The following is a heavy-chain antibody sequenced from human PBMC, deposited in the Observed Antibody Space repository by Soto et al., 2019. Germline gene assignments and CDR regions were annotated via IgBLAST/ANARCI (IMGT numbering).Heavy chain of an antibody. V-gene: IGHV1-69*12. CDR2: IIPIFGTA. J-gene: IGHJ6*02. D-gene: IGHD3-16*01. CDR1: GGTFSSYA. Sequence: QVQLVQSGAKVKKPGSSVKVSCKASGGTFSSYAISWVRQAPGQGLEWMGGIIPIFGTANYTQKFQGRVTITADESTSTAHRQRGSLRPEDTAVYYCASGALDMGYYYYGRDGWGQGSTVTVSS. CDR3: ASGALDMGYYYYGRDG.